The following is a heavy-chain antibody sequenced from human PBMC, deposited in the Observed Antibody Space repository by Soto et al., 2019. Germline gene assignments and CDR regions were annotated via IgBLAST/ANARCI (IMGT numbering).Heavy chain of an antibody. CDR1: GGSISSSSYY. J-gene: IGHJ6*02. V-gene: IGHV4-30-4*01. CDR3: ARGAPGDCSSTSCPYYYYYYGMDV. D-gene: IGHD2-2*01. Sequence: SETLSLTCTVSGGSISSSSYYWSWIRQPPGKGLEWIGYIYYSGSTYYNPSLKSRVTISVDTSKNQFSLKLSSVTAADTAVYYCARGAPGDCSSTSCPYYYYYYGMDVWGQGTTVTVSS. CDR2: IYYSGST.